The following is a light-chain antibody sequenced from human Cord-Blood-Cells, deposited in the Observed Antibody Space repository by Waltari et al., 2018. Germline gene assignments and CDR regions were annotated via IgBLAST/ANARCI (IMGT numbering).Light chain of an antibody. V-gene: IGLV2-14*01. CDR1: SSDVGGYNY. Sequence: QSALTQPASVSVSPGQSITISCTGTSSDVGGYNYVSWYQQHPGKAPKLMIYDVSKRPSGVSNRFSGSKSGNTASLTISGLQAEDEADYYCSSYTSSSLVVFGGGTKLTVL. CDR2: DVS. CDR3: SSYTSSSLVV. J-gene: IGLJ2*01.